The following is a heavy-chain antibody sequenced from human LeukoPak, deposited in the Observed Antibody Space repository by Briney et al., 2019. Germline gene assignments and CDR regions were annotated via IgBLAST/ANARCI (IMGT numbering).Heavy chain of an antibody. J-gene: IGHJ4*02. Sequence: GGSLRLSCAASGFTVGSNYMSWVRQAPGKGLEWVSVIYSGGSTYYAGSVKGRFTISRDNSKNTLYLQMNSLRAEDTAVYYCARMDFWSGQLDYWGQGTLVTVSS. CDR1: GFTVGSNY. V-gene: IGHV3-66*02. D-gene: IGHD3-3*01. CDR2: IYSGGST. CDR3: ARMDFWSGQLDY.